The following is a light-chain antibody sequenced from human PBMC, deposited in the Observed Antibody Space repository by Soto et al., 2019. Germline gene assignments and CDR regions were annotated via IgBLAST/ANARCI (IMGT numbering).Light chain of an antibody. CDR1: QSVSSRD. J-gene: IGKJ1*01. CDR3: QQYATSPRT. V-gene: IGKV3-20*01. CDR2: GAS. Sequence: PGERATLSCRASQSVSSRDLAWYQQRPGQAPRLLIYGASTRGTGIRDRFSRSGSGTDFTLTISRLEPEDFAVDSCQQYATSPRTFGQGTKVDIK.